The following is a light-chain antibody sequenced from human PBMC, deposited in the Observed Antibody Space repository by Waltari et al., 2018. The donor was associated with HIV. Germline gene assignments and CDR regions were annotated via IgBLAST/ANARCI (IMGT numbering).Light chain of an antibody. J-gene: IGLJ3*02. V-gene: IGLV1-44*01. CDR3: SAWDDGLNALV. CDR2: TIS. CDR1: SSNIGTNT. Sequence: QSVLTQTPSASGTPGQRVTITCSGRSSNIGTNTVNWYQQGPGAAPKLLIYTISQRPSGVPDRFSGSKSGTSASLAISGLQSEDEADYYCSAWDDGLNALVFGGGTKLTVL.